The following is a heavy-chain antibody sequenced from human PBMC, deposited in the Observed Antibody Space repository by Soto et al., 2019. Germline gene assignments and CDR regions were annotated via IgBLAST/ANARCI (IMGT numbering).Heavy chain of an antibody. D-gene: IGHD2-2*01. CDR2: IYPGDSDT. CDR3: ARHGGVPAAPDTLDY. Sequence: GESLKISFKGSGYSFTSYWIGWVRQMPGKGLEWMGIIYPGDSDTRYSPSFQGQVTISADKSISTAYLQWSSLKASDTAMYYCARHGGVPAAPDTLDYWGQGTLDTVSS. V-gene: IGHV5-51*01. CDR1: GYSFTSYW. J-gene: IGHJ4*02.